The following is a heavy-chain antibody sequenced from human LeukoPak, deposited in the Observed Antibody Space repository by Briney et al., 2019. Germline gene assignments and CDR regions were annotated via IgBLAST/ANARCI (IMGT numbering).Heavy chain of an antibody. CDR3: ARADDSSADFDY. Sequence: AASVKVSCKASGGTFSSYAISWVRQAPGQGLEWMGGIIPIFGTANYAQKFQGRVTITTDESTSTAYMELSSLRSEDTAVYYCARADDSSADFDYWGQGTLVTVSS. V-gene: IGHV1-69*05. CDR2: IIPIFGTA. CDR1: GGTFSSYA. D-gene: IGHD3-22*01. J-gene: IGHJ4*02.